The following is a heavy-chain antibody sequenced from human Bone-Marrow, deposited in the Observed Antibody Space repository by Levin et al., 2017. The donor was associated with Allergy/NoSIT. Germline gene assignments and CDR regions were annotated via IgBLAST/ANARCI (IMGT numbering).Heavy chain of an antibody. CDR2: ISAGGNYI. CDR1: GILFSSYD. CDR3: ASWAMYHYDRSAFDYFYYAMDV. V-gene: IGHV3-21*01. J-gene: IGHJ6*02. D-gene: IGHD3-22*01. Sequence: GESLKISCAASGILFSSYDMNWVRQAPGKGLEWVSSISAGGNYIYYADSVKGRFTISRDNAKHSLFLQMNSLRAEDTAVYYCASWAMYHYDRSAFDYFYYAMDVWGQGTTVTVSS.